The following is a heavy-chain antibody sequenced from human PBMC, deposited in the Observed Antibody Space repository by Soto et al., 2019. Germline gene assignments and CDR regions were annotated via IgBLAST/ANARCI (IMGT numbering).Heavy chain of an antibody. CDR2: ISAYNGNT. V-gene: IGHV1-18*01. Sequence: ASVKVSCKASGYTFTSYGISWVRQAPGQGLEWMGWISAYNGNTNYAQKLQGRVTMTTDTSTSTAYMELRSLRSDDTAVYYCAINTRLRGWFDPWGQGTLVTVSS. CDR1: GYTFTSYG. D-gene: IGHD3-10*01. CDR3: AINTRLRGWFDP. J-gene: IGHJ5*02.